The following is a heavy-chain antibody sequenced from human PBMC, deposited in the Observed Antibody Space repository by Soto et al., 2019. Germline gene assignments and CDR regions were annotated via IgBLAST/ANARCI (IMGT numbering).Heavy chain of an antibody. D-gene: IGHD3-3*01. CDR3: ASQYDMWGGYISTVDY. CDR1: GYTFSDYY. CDR2: IDTSGTKI. V-gene: IGHV3-11*01. Sequence: QVQLVESGGDLVKPGGSLRLSCAASGYTFSDYYMSWIRQAPGKGLEWISYIDTSGTKIYYADSVKGRFTITRDNAKNSLYLEMNSLRDEDTAVYYCASQYDMWGGYISTVDYWGQGNVVTVSS. J-gene: IGHJ4*02.